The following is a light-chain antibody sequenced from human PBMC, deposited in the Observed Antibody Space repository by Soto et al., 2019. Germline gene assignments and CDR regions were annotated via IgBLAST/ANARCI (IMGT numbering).Light chain of an antibody. CDR1: QTISTW. J-gene: IGKJ4*01. CDR3: QQYYTYPLT. V-gene: IGKV1-5*01. CDR2: DAS. Sequence: DIQMTQSPSTLSASVGDRVTITCRASQTISTWLAWYQQKPGKAPELLIYDASTLQSGVPSRFSGSGSGTDFTLTISCLQSEDFATYYCQQYYTYPLTFGGGTKVDI.